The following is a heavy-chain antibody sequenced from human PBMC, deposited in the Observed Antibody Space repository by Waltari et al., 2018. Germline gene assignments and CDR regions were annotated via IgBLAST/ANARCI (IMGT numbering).Heavy chain of an antibody. CDR1: GYTFTGYY. V-gene: IGHV1-2*06. J-gene: IGHJ3*02. Sequence: QVQLVQSGAEVKKPGASVKVSCKASGYTFTGYYMHWVRQAPGQGLGWMGRINPNSGGTNYAQKFQGRVTMTRDTAISTAYMELSRLRSDDTAVDDCARFQRTEQQLCITRADAFDIWGQGTMVTVSS. D-gene: IGHD6-13*01. CDR3: ARFQRTEQQLCITRADAFDI. CDR2: INPNSGGT.